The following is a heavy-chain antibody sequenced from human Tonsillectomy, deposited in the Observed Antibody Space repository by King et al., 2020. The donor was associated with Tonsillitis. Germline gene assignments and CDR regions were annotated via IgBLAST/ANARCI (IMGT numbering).Heavy chain of an antibody. J-gene: IGHJ4*02. CDR1: GGSFSGYY. D-gene: IGHD2-21*01. CDR3: ARDLFGIDY. CDR2: INHSGST. V-gene: IGHV4-34*01. Sequence: VQLQQWGAGLLKPSETLSLTCAVYGGSFSGYYWSWIRQPPGKGLEWIGEINHSGSTNYNPSLKSRVTISVDTSKHQFFLNLRSVTAADTAVYYCARDLFGIDYWGQGTLVTVSS.